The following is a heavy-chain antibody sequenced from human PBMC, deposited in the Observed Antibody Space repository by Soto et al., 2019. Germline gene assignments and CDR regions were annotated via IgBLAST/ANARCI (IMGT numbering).Heavy chain of an antibody. CDR2: ISDGGTTI. CDR1: GFIFSDYE. CDR3: VKEYCTGGTCFEAFDL. D-gene: IGHD2-8*02. J-gene: IGHJ3*01. V-gene: IGHV3-48*03. Sequence: EAELVESGGGLVQPGGSLTLSCAASGFIFSDYEVDWVRQAPGRGPEWISYISDGGTTIYYAASVKGRFTISRDDAKKSLDLHMNNLRVDDTAIYFCVKEYCTGGTCFEAFDLWGQGTVVTVSS.